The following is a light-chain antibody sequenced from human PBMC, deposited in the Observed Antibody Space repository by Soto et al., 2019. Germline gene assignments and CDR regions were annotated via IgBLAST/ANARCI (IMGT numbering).Light chain of an antibody. CDR2: GAS. V-gene: IGKV3D-15*01. Sequence: EIVMTQSPATLSVSPGERATLFCRASQSVRSNFLAWYQQKPGQAPRLLIYGASTRATGVPARFSGSGSGTEFTLTISSLQPEDFAAYYCQQYSAWPLTFGGGTKVEIK. CDR3: QQYSAWPLT. J-gene: IGKJ4*01. CDR1: QSVRSN.